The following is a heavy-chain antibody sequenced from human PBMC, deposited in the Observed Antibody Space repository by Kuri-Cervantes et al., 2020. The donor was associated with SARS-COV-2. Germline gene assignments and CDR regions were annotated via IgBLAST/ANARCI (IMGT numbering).Heavy chain of an antibody. Sequence: GESLKISCAASGFTFSSYSMNWVRQAPGKGLEWVSYISSSGSTIYYADSVKGRFTISRDNAKNSLYLQMNSLRAEDTAVYYCARGDQELGMVWYFDLWGRGTLVTVSS. CDR3: ARGDQELGMVWYFDL. CDR2: ISSSGSTI. CDR1: GFTFSSYS. J-gene: IGHJ2*01. D-gene: IGHD7-27*01. V-gene: IGHV3-48*04.